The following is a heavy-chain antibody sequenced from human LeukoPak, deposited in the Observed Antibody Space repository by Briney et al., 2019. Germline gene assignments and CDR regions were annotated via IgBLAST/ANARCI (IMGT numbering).Heavy chain of an antibody. CDR1: GFTFSSYW. CDR3: ARVPPPSSTSFTFDY. V-gene: IGHV3-74*01. CDR2: INSDGSST. D-gene: IGHD2-2*01. J-gene: IGHJ4*02. Sequence: GGFLRLSCAASGFTFSSYWMHWVRQAPGKGLVWVSRINSDGSSTSYADSVKGRFTISRDNAKNTLYLQMNSLRAEDTAVYYCARVPPPSSTSFTFDYWGQGTLVTVSS.